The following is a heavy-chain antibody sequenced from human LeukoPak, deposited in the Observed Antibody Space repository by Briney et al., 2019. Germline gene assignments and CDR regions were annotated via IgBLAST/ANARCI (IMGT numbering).Heavy chain of an antibody. CDR1: GFTFDDYG. V-gene: IGHV3-7*03. D-gene: IGHD5-12*01. CDR2: IKQDGSEK. Sequence: SGGSLRLSCAASGFTFDDYGMSWVRQAPGKGLEWVANIKQDGSEKYYVDSVKGRFTISRDNAKNSLYLQMNSLRAEDTAVYYCAKDQYSGYGAYYFDYWGQGTLVTVSS. J-gene: IGHJ4*02. CDR3: AKDQYSGYGAYYFDY.